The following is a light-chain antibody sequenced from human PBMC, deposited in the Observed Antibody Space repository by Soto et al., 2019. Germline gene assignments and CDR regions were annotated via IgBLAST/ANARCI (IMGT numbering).Light chain of an antibody. V-gene: IGLV2-14*03. Sequence: QSALTQPASVSGSPGQSITISCAGTRGDIGASNSVSWYQHLPGRPPTLILYDATNRPSGVAERFCGSKTGDTASLTISGLQADDEAEYFCISYKTDDTFVFGSGTKLTVL. CDR3: ISYKTDDTFV. CDR1: RGDIGASNS. J-gene: IGLJ1*01. CDR2: DAT.